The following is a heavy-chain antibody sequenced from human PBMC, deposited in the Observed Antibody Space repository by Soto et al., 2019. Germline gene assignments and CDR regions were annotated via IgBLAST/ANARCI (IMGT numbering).Heavy chain of an antibody. Sequence: QVQLVQSGAEEKKPGASVKVSCKASGYTFTSYAMHWVRQAPGHRIEWMGWINAGNGNTKYSQKFQGRVTITRDTSASTAYMELSTLRSEDTAVYYCARDPGWNYDYWGQGTLVTVSS. CDR1: GYTFTSYA. CDR3: ARDPGWNYDY. CDR2: INAGNGNT. V-gene: IGHV1-3*05. D-gene: IGHD1-7*01. J-gene: IGHJ4*02.